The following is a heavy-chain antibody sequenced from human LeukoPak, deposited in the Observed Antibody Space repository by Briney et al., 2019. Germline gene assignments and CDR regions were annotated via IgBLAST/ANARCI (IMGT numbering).Heavy chain of an antibody. Sequence: ASVKVSCKASGYTFTSYAMHWVRQAPGQRLEWMGWVNAGNANTKYSQKFQGRVTITRDTSASTAYMELSSLRSEDTAVYYCARHPVIVVVPAAIGNWFDPWGQGTLVTVSS. CDR2: VNAGNANT. V-gene: IGHV1-3*01. D-gene: IGHD2-2*01. CDR1: GYTFTSYA. CDR3: ARHPVIVVVPAAIGNWFDP. J-gene: IGHJ5*02.